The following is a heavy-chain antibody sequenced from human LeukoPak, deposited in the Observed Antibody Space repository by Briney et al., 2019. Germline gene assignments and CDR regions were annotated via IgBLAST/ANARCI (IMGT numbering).Heavy chain of an antibody. CDR1: EFTFGDYD. CDR2: ISGDGLGT. D-gene: IGHD3-10*01. J-gene: IGHJ4*02. V-gene: IGHV3-23*01. Sequence: GGSLTLSCAASEFTFGDYDMSWVRQPLGKGLEWVSSISGDGLGTWYADSVRGRFIISRDKSRNTLYLQLNSLRPDDTAVYYCAKGPNFGSWRALDYWGQGSLVTVSS. CDR3: AKGPNFGSWRALDY.